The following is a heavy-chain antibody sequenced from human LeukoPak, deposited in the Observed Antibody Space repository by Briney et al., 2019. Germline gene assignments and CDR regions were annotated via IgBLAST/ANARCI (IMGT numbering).Heavy chain of an antibody. CDR2: IKQDGSKK. CDR1: GYIFSDHA. Sequence: GGSLRLSCAASGYIFSDHAMHWVRQAPGKGLEWVANIKQDGSKKYYVDSVKGRFTISRDNAKNSLYLQMNSLRAEDTAVYYCARDQYSSSGGMDVWGQGTTVTVSS. J-gene: IGHJ6*02. V-gene: IGHV3-7*03. D-gene: IGHD6-6*01. CDR3: ARDQYSSSGGMDV.